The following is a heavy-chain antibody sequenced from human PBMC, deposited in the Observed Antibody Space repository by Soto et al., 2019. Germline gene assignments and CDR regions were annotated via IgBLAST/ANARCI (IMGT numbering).Heavy chain of an antibody. CDR1: GFTFSSYG. CDR3: PKQLDSKSYFQR. J-gene: IGHJ1*01. V-gene: IGHV3-30*18. CDR2: ISYDGSEK. D-gene: IGHD3-22*01. Sequence: QVQLVESGGGVVQPGKSLRLSCAVSGFTFSSYGMHWVRQAPGKGLEWVAVISYDGSEKYYADSVKGRFTISRDNSKNTLYLQMDSLRDEDTAVYYCPKQLDSKSYFQRWGQGTLVTVSS.